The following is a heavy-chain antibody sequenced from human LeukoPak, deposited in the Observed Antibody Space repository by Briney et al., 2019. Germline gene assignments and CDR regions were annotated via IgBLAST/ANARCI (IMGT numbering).Heavy chain of an antibody. J-gene: IGHJ4*02. CDR3: ARENPSGYYNRPIDY. Sequence: PSETLSLTCTVSGASISSYYWSWIRQPPGKGLEWIGDIYYSGSIKYNPSLKSRVTMSVDASKNQFSLKLSSVTAADTAIYYCARENPSGYYNRPIDYWGQGTLVTVSS. CDR1: GASISSYY. CDR2: IYYSGSI. V-gene: IGHV4-59*01. D-gene: IGHD3-22*01.